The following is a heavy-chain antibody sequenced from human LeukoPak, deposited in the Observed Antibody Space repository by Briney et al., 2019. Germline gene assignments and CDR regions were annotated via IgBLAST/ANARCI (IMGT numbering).Heavy chain of an antibody. V-gene: IGHV4-39*01. CDR2: MYYSGST. J-gene: IGHJ4*02. D-gene: IGHD3-10*01. CDR3: ARHVYYGSGVYYFDY. CDR1: GGSISSSSYY. Sequence: SETLSLTCTVSGGSISSSSYYWGWTRQPPGKGLEWIGSMYYSGSTYYNPSLKSRVTISVDTSKNQFSLKLSSVTAADTAVYYCARHVYYGSGVYYFDYWGQGTLVTVSS.